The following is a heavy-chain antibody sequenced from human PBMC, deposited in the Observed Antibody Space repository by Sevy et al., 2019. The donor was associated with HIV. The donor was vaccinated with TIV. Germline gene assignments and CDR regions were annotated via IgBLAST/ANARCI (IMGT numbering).Heavy chain of an antibody. CDR1: GDSVSSNSAA. CDR2: TYYRSKWYN. V-gene: IGHV6-1*01. D-gene: IGHD3-16*01. Sequence: KQSQTLSLTCAISGDSVSSNSAAWNWIRQSPSRGLEWLGRTYYRSKWYNDYAVSVKSRITINPDTSKNQFSLQLNSVTPEDTAVYYCERELGGSTGGNDFDYWGQGTLVTVFS. J-gene: IGHJ4*02. CDR3: ERELGGSTGGNDFDY.